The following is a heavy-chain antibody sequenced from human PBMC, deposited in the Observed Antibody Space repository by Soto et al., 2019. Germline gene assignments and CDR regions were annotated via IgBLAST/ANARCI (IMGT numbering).Heavy chain of an antibody. V-gene: IGHV1-69*13. CDR3: ARDTLRRDGYNNVAFDI. J-gene: IGHJ3*02. CDR1: GGTFSSYA. D-gene: IGHD5-12*01. CDR2: IIPIFGTA. Sequence: SVKVSCKASGGTFSSYAISWVRQAPGQGLEWMGGIIPIFGTANYAQKFQGRVTITADESTSTAYMELSSLRSEDTAVYYCARDTLRRDGYNNVAFDIWGQGTMVTVSS.